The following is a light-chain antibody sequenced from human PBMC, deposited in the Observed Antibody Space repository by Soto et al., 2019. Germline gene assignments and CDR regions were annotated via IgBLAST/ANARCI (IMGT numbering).Light chain of an antibody. J-gene: IGLJ3*02. CDR3: AAWDDSLSGWV. Sequence: QSVLTQPPSASVTPGQRVTISCSGSSSNIGSNYVYWYQQLPGTAPKLLIYRNNQRPSGVPDRFSGYKSGTSASLAIRGLRSEDEADYYCAAWDDSLSGWVFGGGTKLTVL. CDR2: RNN. V-gene: IGLV1-47*01. CDR1: SSNIGSNY.